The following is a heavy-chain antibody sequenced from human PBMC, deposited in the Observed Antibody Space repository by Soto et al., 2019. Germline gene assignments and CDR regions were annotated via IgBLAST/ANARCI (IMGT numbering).Heavy chain of an antibody. Sequence: GASVKVSCKASGYTFTSYAMHWVRQAPGQRLEWMGWINAGNGNTKYSQKFQGRVTITRDTSASTAYMELSSLRSEDTAVYYCARDAGGRPSRFNWFDPWGQGTLVTVSS. D-gene: IGHD1-1*01. V-gene: IGHV1-3*01. CDR2: INAGNGNT. CDR3: ARDAGGRPSRFNWFDP. CDR1: GYTFTSYA. J-gene: IGHJ5*02.